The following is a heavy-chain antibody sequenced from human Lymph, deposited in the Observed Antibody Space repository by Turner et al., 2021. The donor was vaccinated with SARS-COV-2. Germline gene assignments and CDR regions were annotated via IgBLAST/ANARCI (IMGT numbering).Heavy chain of an antibody. V-gene: IGHV3-30-3*01. CDR3: ARGDYYGSGSYPGKTFDC. J-gene: IGHJ4*02. Sequence: QVQLVESGGGVVQPGRSLTLSCAASGCTFSSSAMYWVRQGPGKGLEWVAVISYDGSNKYYADSVKGRFTISRDNSKNTLYLQMNSLRAEDTAVYYCARGDYYGSGSYPGKTFDCWGQGTLVTVSS. CDR1: GCTFSSSA. D-gene: IGHD3-10*01. CDR2: ISYDGSNK.